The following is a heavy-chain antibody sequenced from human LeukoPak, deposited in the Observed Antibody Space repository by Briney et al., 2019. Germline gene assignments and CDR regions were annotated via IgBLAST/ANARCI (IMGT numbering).Heavy chain of an antibody. J-gene: IGHJ6*03. V-gene: IGHV4-39*07. CDR1: GGSISSSSYY. CDR2: IYYSGST. CDR3: ARVAPIITMVRGVPWYYYYYMDV. Sequence: PSETLSLTCTVSGGSISSSSYYWGWIRQPPGKGLEWIGSIYYSGSTYYNPSLKSRVTISVDTSKNQFSLKLSSVTAADTAVYYCARVAPIITMVRGVPWYYYYYMDVWGKGTTVTISS. D-gene: IGHD3-10*01.